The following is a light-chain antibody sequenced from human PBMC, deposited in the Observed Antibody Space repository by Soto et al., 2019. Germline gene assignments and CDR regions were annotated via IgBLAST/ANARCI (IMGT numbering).Light chain of an antibody. CDR3: CSYAGSYTYV. CDR1: SSDVGGYNY. V-gene: IGLV2-11*01. J-gene: IGLJ1*01. Sequence: QSVLTQPRSVSGSPGQSVTISCTGTSSDVGGYNYVSWYQQHPGKAPKLMIYDVSKRPSGVPDRFSGSKSGNTASQTISGLQAEDEADYYCCSYAGSYTYVFGTGTKLT. CDR2: DVS.